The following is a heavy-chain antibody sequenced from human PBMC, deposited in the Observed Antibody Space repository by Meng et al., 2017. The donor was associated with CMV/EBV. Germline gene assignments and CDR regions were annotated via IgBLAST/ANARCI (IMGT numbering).Heavy chain of an antibody. V-gene: IGHV4-34*01. D-gene: IGHD3-3*01. CDR1: GGSFSGYY. CDR3: ARGQGDFWSGYSVYYYYGMDV. Sequence: GSLRLSCAVYGGSFSGYYWSWIRQPPGKGLEWIEEINHSGSTNYNPSLKSRVTISVDTSKNQFSLKLSSVTAADTAVYYCARGQGDFWSGYSVYYYYGMDVWGQGTTVTVSS. J-gene: IGHJ6*02. CDR2: INHSGST.